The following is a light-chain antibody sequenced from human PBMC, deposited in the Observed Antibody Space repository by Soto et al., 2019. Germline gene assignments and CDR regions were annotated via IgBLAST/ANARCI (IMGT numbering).Light chain of an antibody. V-gene: IGKV3-20*01. CDR1: QSVSSSY. Sequence: EVVLTQSPGTLSLSPGERATLSCRASQSVSSSYLAWYQQKPGQAPRLLMYGASSRATGIPDRFSGSGSGTDFTLPISSLAPEDFAVYYCQHYDNSPWTFGQGTRVEI. J-gene: IGKJ1*01. CDR3: QHYDNSPWT. CDR2: GAS.